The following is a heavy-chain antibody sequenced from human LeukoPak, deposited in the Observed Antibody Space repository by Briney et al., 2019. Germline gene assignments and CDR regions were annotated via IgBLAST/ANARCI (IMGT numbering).Heavy chain of an antibody. CDR3: ARHSDDYGDYVGDDAFDT. Sequence: GESLKISCKGSGYSFTSYWIGWVRQMPGKGLEWMGIIYPGDSDTRYSPSFQGQVTISADKSISTAYLQWSSLKASDTAMYYCARHSDDYGDYVGDDAFDTWGQGTMVTVSS. D-gene: IGHD4-17*01. CDR1: GYSFTSYW. CDR2: IYPGDSDT. V-gene: IGHV5-51*01. J-gene: IGHJ3*02.